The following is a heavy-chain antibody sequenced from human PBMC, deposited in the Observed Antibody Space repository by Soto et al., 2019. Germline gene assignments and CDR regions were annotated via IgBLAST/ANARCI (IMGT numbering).Heavy chain of an antibody. D-gene: IGHD3-10*01. V-gene: IGHV1-18*01. CDR1: GYTFTSHV. J-gene: IGHJ6*03. Sequence: QVQLVQSGAEVKKPGASVKVSCKASGYTFTSHVISWVRQAPGQGLEWMGWISANNGDTNYAQKFPGRVTVTKDTSTSTGYMELRSLRSEDTAVYYCARMVRGSNIDYYYYMDVWGIGTTVTVSS. CDR3: ARMVRGSNIDYYYYMDV. CDR2: ISANNGDT.